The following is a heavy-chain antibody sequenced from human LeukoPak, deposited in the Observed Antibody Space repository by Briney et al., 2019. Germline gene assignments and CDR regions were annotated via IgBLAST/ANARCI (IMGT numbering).Heavy chain of an antibody. CDR1: GYTFTSYG. Sequence: ASVKVSCKASGYTFTSYGISWVRQAPGQGLEWMGWIGAYNGNTNYAQKLQGRVTMTTDTSTSTAYMELRSLRSDDTAVYYCVISAAVPSDAFDIWGPGTMVTVSS. CDR3: VISAAVPSDAFDI. V-gene: IGHV1-18*01. CDR2: IGAYNGNT. J-gene: IGHJ3*02. D-gene: IGHD6-13*01.